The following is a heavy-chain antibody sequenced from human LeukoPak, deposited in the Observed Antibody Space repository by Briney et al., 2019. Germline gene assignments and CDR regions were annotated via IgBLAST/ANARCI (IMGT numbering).Heavy chain of an antibody. CDR1: GYTFTSYG. CDR3: AGNMGY. J-gene: IGHJ4*02. D-gene: IGHD1/OR15-1a*01. Sequence: ASVKVSCKASGYTFTSYGISWVRQAPGQGLEWMGWISPNSGGTNYAQKFQGRVTMTRDTSISTAYMELSRLRSDDTAVYYCAGNMGYWGQGTLVTVSS. V-gene: IGHV1-2*02. CDR2: ISPNSGGT.